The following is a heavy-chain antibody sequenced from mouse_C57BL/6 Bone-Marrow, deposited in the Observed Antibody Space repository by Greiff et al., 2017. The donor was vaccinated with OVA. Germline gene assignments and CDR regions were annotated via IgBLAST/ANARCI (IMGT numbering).Heavy chain of an antibody. J-gene: IGHJ1*03. Sequence: EVKLVESGGGLVKPGGSLKLSCAASGFTFRDYGMHWVRQAPEKGLEWVAYISSGSSTIYYADTVKGPFTISRDNAKNTLFLQMTSLRSEDTAMYYCARSSSYGYFDVWGTGTTVTVSS. CDR3: ARSSSYGYFDV. V-gene: IGHV5-17*01. CDR1: GFTFRDYG. D-gene: IGHD1-1*01. CDR2: ISSGSSTI.